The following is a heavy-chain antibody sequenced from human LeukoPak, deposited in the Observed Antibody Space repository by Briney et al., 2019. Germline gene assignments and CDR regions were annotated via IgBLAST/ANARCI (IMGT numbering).Heavy chain of an antibody. V-gene: IGHV1-8*01. D-gene: IGHD6-6*01. CDR2: MNPNSGNT. Sequence: GASVKVSCKASGYTFTSYDINWVRQATGQGLEWMGWMNPNSGNTGYAQKFQGRVTMTRNTSIRTAYMELSSLRSEDTAVYYCARGPGGSSSTYYYYYYMDVWGKGTTVTVSS. J-gene: IGHJ6*03. CDR1: GYTFTSYD. CDR3: ARGPGGSSSTYYYYYYMDV.